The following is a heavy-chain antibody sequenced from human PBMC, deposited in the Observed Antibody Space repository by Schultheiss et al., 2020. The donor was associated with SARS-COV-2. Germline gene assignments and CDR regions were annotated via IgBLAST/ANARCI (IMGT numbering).Heavy chain of an antibody. CDR1: GYTFTGYY. D-gene: IGHD2-15*01. CDR3: ARAWVVSNYYGMDV. Sequence: ASVKVSCKASGYTFTGYYMHWVRQAPGQGLEWMGWINPNSGGTNYAQKFQGWVTMTRDTSISTAYMELSRLRSDDTAVYYCARAWVVSNYYGMDVWGQGTTVTVSS. CDR2: INPNSGGT. V-gene: IGHV1-2*04. J-gene: IGHJ6*02.